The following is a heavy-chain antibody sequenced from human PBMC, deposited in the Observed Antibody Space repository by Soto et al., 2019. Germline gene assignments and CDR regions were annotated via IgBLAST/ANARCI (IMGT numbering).Heavy chain of an antibody. J-gene: IGHJ4*02. CDR1: GDSIGSTNYY. CDR3: ARLAAGTHYYFDY. D-gene: IGHD6-13*01. CDR2: IYYSGSS. Sequence: PLETLSLTCTVSGDSIGSTNYYWGWVRQPPGKGLEWIGSIYYSGSSYHNPSLKSRVTISVDTSKNQFSLRVDSVTAAHTGVYYCARLAAGTHYYFDYWGRGTLVTVSS. V-gene: IGHV4-39*01.